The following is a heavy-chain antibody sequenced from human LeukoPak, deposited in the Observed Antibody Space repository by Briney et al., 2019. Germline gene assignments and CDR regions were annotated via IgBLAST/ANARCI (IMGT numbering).Heavy chain of an antibody. V-gene: IGHV4-39*02. D-gene: IGHD1-26*01. CDR1: GASIARNQYY. CDR2: LYYDGTT. CDR3: VRRGDAWEIMYSFDV. J-gene: IGHJ3*01. Sequence: SSETLSLTCTVSGASIARNQYYWGWIRQSPGKGLEWIGSLYYDGTTFYNPSFKSRVTISVDTSKDHFSLNLTSVTAADTAHYYCVRRGDAWEIMYSFDVWGPGTKVTVSS.